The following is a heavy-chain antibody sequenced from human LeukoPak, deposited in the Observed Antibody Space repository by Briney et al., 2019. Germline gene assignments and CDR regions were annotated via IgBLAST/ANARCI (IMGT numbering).Heavy chain of an antibody. V-gene: IGHV4-39*07. D-gene: IGHD1-7*01. CDR1: GGSISSSSYY. CDR2: IYYSGST. Sequence: SETLSLTCTVSGGSISSSSYYWGWIRQPPGKGLEWIGSIYYSGSTYYNPSLKSRVTISVDTSKNQFSLKLSSVTAADTAVYYCARPRLLGLRGAFDIWGQGTMVTVSS. CDR3: ARPRLLGLRGAFDI. J-gene: IGHJ3*02.